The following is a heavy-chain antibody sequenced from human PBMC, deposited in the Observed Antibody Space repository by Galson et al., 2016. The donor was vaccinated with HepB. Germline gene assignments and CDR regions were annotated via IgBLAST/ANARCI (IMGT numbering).Heavy chain of an antibody. CDR1: GFDFSDHF. CDR2: TGRYGSSP. J-gene: IGHJ6*04. D-gene: IGHD3-16*01. V-gene: IGHV3-11*01. Sequence: SLRLSCAVSGFDFSDHFMTWVRQPPGKGLQWVAYTGRYGSSPYYADSVRGRFTVSRDNTKNLLYLQMEDLRPEDTAMYYCYAYALDVWGKGTAVTVSP. CDR3: YAYALDV.